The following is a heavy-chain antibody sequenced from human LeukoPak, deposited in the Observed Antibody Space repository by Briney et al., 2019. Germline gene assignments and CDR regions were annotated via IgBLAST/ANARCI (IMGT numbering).Heavy chain of an antibody. CDR1: GFTFSSYA. V-gene: IGHV3-23*01. J-gene: IGHJ3*02. CDR2: ISGSGGST. Sequence: PGGSLRLSCAASGFTFSSYAMSWVRQAPGKGLEWVSAISGSGGSTYYADSVKGRFTISRDNSKNTLYLQMNSLRAGDTAVYYCAKDQGVAATHANAFDIWGQGTMVTVSS. CDR3: AKDQGVAATHANAFDI. D-gene: IGHD2-15*01.